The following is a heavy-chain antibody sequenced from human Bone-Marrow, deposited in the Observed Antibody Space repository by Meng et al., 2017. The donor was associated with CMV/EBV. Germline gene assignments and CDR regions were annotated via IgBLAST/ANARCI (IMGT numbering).Heavy chain of an antibody. Sequence: GESLKISCAASEFTFSSYWMSWVRQAPGKGLEWVANIKQDGSEKYYVDSVKGRFTISRDNAKNSLYLQMNSLRAEDTAVYYCARGRRWIQLWTSYDAFDIWGQGTMVTVSS. CDR1: EFTFSSYW. D-gene: IGHD5-18*01. J-gene: IGHJ3*02. CDR3: ARGRRWIQLWTSYDAFDI. CDR2: IKQDGSEK. V-gene: IGHV3-7*04.